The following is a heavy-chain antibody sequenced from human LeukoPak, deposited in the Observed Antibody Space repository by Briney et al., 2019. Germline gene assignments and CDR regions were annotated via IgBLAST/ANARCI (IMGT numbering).Heavy chain of an antibody. Sequence: PSETLSLTCAVYGGSFSGYNWIGLPQPPGKGLEWIGEIYHSGSTNYNPSLRSRVTISVDKSKNQFSLNLSSVTAADTAVEYCVREPSVAAAITDWGDYGSQGTLVTVSS. J-gene: IGHJ4*02. CDR3: VREPSVAAAITDWGDY. D-gene: IGHD6-13*01. CDR1: GGSFSGYN. CDR2: IYHSGST. V-gene: IGHV4-34*01.